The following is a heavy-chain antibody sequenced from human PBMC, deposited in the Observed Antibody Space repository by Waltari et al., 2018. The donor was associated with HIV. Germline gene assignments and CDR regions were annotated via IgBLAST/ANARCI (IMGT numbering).Heavy chain of an antibody. CDR1: GGSISSYY. CDR2: IYYGGST. CDR3: ARGIDRMLAVAGTDYYYGMDV. Sequence: QVQLQESGPGLVKPSETLYLTCTVSGGSISSYYWSWIRQPAGKGLEWIGYIYYGGSTNYNPSLGSRVTISGDTSKTQFALKLSSVTAADTAVYYCARGIDRMLAVAGTDYYYGMDVWGQGTTVTVSS. V-gene: IGHV4-59*01. J-gene: IGHJ6*02. D-gene: IGHD6-19*01.